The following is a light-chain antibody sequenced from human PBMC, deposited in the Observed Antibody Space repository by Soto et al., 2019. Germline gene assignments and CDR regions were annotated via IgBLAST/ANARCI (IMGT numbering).Light chain of an antibody. V-gene: IGKV1-39*01. CDR1: QSISSY. Sequence: DIQMTQSPSSLSASVGDRVNITCRASQSISSYLNWYQQKPGKAPKLLVYAASRLQSGVPSRFSGTRSGTDFTLTISSLQPEDFATYYCQQSFRTPFTFGPGNKLDIK. CDR2: AAS. CDR3: QQSFRTPFT. J-gene: IGKJ3*01.